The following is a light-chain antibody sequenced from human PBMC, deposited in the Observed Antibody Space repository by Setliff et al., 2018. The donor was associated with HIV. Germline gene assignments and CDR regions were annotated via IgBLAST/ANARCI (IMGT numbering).Light chain of an antibody. V-gene: IGLV2-8*01. CDR1: SSDIGGYTY. CDR3: CSYAGSNTYV. J-gene: IGLJ1*01. CDR2: EVS. Sequence: QSALTQPASVSGYPGMSVTISCTGTSSDIGGYTYVSWYQQHPGKAPKLIIFEVSHRPSGVPHRFSGSKSGNTASLTISGLQTEDEADYYCCSYAGSNTYVFGTGTKVTVL.